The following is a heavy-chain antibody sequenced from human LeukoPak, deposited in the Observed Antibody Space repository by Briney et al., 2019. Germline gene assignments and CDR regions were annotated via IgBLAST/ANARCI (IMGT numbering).Heavy chain of an antibody. Sequence: GGSLRLSCTASGFTFSSYAMSWVRQAPGQGLEWVSSISGSGGSTYYADSVKGRSTISRDNSKNTLYLQMNSLRAEDTAVYYCAKDQQQLVPYYYYYYGMDVWGQGTTVTVSS. CDR3: AKDQQQLVPYYYYYYGMDV. V-gene: IGHV3-23*01. D-gene: IGHD6-13*01. CDR1: GFTFSSYA. J-gene: IGHJ6*02. CDR2: ISGSGGST.